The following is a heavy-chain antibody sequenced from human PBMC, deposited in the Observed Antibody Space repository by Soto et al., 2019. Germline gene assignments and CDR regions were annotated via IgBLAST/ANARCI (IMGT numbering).Heavy chain of an antibody. Sequence: QVQLQESGPGLVKPSQTLSLTCTVSGGSISSGGYYWSWIRQHPGKGLEWIGYIYYSGSTYYNPSLKSRVTISVDTSKNQFSLKLSSVTAADTAVYYCARDPGYCSGGSCWRWFDPWGQGTLVTVSS. D-gene: IGHD2-15*01. CDR2: IYYSGST. J-gene: IGHJ5*02. CDR1: GGSISSGGYY. CDR3: ARDPGYCSGGSCWRWFDP. V-gene: IGHV4-31*03.